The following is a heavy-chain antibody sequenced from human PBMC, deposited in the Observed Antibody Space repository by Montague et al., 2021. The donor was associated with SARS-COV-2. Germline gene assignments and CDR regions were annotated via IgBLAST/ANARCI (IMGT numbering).Heavy chain of an antibody. CDR1: GGSFSVYY. Sequence: SETLSLTCAVYGGSFSVYYWSWLRQSPRSGLEWIAEISQSGTAHYNPSPESRVSISIDTSRNQFILKVSSVTAADTAMYYCARERGVARAARTLVAFDMWGQGTMVTVSS. CDR2: ISQSGTA. V-gene: IGHV4-34*01. J-gene: IGHJ3*02. D-gene: IGHD2-15*01. CDR3: ARERGVARAARTLVAFDM.